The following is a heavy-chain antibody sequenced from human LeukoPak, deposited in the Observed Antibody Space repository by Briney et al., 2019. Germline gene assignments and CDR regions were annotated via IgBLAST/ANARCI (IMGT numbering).Heavy chain of an antibody. J-gene: IGHJ3*02. CDR3: ARHNSGSYYGAFDI. CDR2: INHSGST. CDR1: GGSFSGYY. D-gene: IGHD1-26*01. Sequence: PSETLSLTCAVYGGSFSGYYWSWIRQPPGKGLEWIGEINHSGSTNYNPSLKSRVTISVDTSKNQFSLKLSSVTAADTAVYYCARHNSGSYYGAFDIWGQGTMVTVSS. V-gene: IGHV4-34*01.